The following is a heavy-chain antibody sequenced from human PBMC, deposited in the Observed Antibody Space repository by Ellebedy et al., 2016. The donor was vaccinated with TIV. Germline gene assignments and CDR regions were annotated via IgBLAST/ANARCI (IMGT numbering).Heavy chain of an antibody. Sequence: GESLKISCAASGFTVTTNYMNWVRQAPGKGLEWVSVIFSAADGGETHYADSVKGRFTISRDNSKSTLYLQMDSLRAEDTAVYYCARDLYSGEYDVFDYWGQGTLVTVSS. V-gene: IGHV3-53*05. D-gene: IGHD4-17*01. J-gene: IGHJ4*02. CDR2: IFSAADGGET. CDR3: ARDLYSGEYDVFDY. CDR1: GFTVTTNY.